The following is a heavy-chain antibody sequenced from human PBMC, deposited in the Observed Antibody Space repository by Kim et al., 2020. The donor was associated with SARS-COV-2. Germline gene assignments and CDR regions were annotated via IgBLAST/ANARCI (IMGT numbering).Heavy chain of an antibody. D-gene: IGHD3-9*01. CDR2: IPHSGST. Sequence: SETLSLTCTVSDYSITRGSYWGWIRQPPGKGLEWIGTIPHSGSTYYNPSLKSRVTMSVDTSNKQFPLYLSPVTAADTAVFYCARFDPYWYFDLWRRGTL. J-gene: IGHJ2*01. V-gene: IGHV4-38-2*02. CDR3: ARFDPYWYFDL. CDR1: DYSITRGSY.